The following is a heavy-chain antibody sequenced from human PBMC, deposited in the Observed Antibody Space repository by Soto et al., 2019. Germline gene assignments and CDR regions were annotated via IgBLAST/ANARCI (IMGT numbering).Heavy chain of an antibody. CDR2: IRKKVNSYTT. CDR1: GFTFSDYY. Sequence: EVQLVESGGGLVQPGGSLRLSCAASGFTFSDYYMDWVRQAPGKGLEWVGRIRKKVNSYTTEYAASVKGRITISRDDSQNSLYLQMNSLKSEDMAVYYCVRIVGEAYFDSWGQGTLVTVSS. D-gene: IGHD1-26*01. V-gene: IGHV3-72*01. CDR3: VRIVGEAYFDS. J-gene: IGHJ4*02.